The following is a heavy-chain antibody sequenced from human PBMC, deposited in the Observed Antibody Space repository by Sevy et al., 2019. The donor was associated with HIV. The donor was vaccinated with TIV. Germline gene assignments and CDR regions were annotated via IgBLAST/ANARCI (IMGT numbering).Heavy chain of an antibody. CDR2: IDPSGST. D-gene: IGHD1-26*01. CDR1: GYTFITYY. J-gene: IGHJ6*02. CDR3: ARDRDLSGSYLEYYYYAMDV. V-gene: IGHV1-46*01. Sequence: ASVNVSCKASGYTFITYYVHWVRQAPGQGLEWMGVIDPSGSTRYAQKFQGRVSMTGDTSTTTVYMELSSLTSEDTAVYYCARDRDLSGSYLEYYYYAMDVWGQGTTVTVSS.